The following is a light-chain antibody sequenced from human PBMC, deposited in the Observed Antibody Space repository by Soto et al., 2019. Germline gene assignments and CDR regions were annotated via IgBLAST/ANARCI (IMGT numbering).Light chain of an antibody. CDR1: SSNIGSNT. J-gene: IGLJ3*02. CDR3: AAWDDNLRGHWV. CDR2: NND. Sequence: QSVLTQPPSASGTPGQRVTISCSGSSSNIGSNTVNWYQQLPGTAPKLLIYNNDQRPSGVPDRFSGSKSGTSASLAISGLQSADEAEYYCAAWDDNLRGHWVFGGGTKLTVL. V-gene: IGLV1-44*01.